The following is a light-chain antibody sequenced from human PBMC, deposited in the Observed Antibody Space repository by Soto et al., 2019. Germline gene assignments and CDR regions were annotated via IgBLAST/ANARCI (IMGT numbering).Light chain of an antibody. Sequence: QLVLTQSPSASASLGASVKLTCTLSSGHSSYAIAWHQQQPEKGPRYLMKLNSDGSHSKGDGIPDRFSGSSSGAERYLTISSLQSEDEADYYCQNWGTGTVVFGGGTKLNVL. V-gene: IGLV4-69*01. CDR2: LNSDGSH. J-gene: IGLJ2*01. CDR3: QNWGTGTVV. CDR1: SGHSSYA.